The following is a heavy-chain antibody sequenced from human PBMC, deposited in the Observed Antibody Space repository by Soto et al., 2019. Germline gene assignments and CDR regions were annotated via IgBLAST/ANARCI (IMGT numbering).Heavy chain of an antibody. CDR1: GYTFTSYD. Sequence: QVQLVQSGAEVKKPGASVKVSCKASGYTFTSYDINWVRQATGQGLEWMGWMNPNSGNTGYAQKFQGRVTMTRNTXXSTAYMELSSLRSEDTAVYYCARGPYYYDSSGFDPWGQGTLVTVSS. D-gene: IGHD3-22*01. J-gene: IGHJ5*02. CDR3: ARGPYYYDSSGFDP. CDR2: MNPNSGNT. V-gene: IGHV1-8*01.